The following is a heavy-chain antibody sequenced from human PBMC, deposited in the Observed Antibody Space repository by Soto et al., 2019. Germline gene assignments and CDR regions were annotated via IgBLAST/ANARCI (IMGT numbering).Heavy chain of an antibody. J-gene: IGHJ4*02. CDR1: GFTFSSYG. D-gene: IGHD5-18*01. CDR3: AKDGLQLWLSWYFDY. Sequence: GGSLRLSCAASGFTFSSYGMHWVRQAPGKGLEWVAVISYDGSNKYYADSVKGRFTISRDNSKNTLYLQMNSLRAEDTAVYYCAKDGLQLWLSWYFDYWGQGTRVTVSS. V-gene: IGHV3-30*18. CDR2: ISYDGSNK.